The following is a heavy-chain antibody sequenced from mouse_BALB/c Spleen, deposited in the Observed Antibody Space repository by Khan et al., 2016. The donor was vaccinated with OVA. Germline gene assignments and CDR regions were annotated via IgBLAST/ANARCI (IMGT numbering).Heavy chain of an antibody. CDR3: ARGDYYGTDAMDY. Sequence: QVQLQQSGPELVKPGASVRISCKASGSTFTNFYIHWVKQRPGQGLEWIGWIYPGNVNTKYNENFKGKATLTADKSSSTAYMPLSSLTSEDSAVYVYARGDYYGTDAMDYWGQGTSVIVSA. D-gene: IGHD1-1*01. CDR1: GSTFTNFY. CDR2: IYPGNVNT. V-gene: IGHV1S56*01. J-gene: IGHJ4*01.